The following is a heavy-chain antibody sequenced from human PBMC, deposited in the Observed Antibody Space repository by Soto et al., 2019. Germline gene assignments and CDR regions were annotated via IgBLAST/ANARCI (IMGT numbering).Heavy chain of an antibody. D-gene: IGHD3-10*01. CDR3: ASRGGRGGNQMTNYFAY. CDR2: IYYSGST. J-gene: IGHJ4*02. Sequence: PSETLSLTCTVSGGSISSSSYYWGWIRQPPGKGLEWIGSIYYSGSTYYNPSLKSRVTISVDTSKNQFSLKLSSVTAADTAVYYCASRGGRGGNQMTNYFAYGGQEPLFPVPS. CDR1: GGSISSSSYY. V-gene: IGHV4-39*01.